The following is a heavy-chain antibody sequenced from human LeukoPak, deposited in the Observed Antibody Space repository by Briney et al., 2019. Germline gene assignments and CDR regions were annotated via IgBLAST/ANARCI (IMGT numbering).Heavy chain of an antibody. D-gene: IGHD5-24*01. CDR3: AKEGRSLQTY. CDR1: GFMFSSNW. V-gene: IGHV3-7*03. Sequence: GRSLRLSCAASGFMFSSNWMSWVRLAPGKGLEWVANIREDGTETYYVDSVKGRFTISRDNAKNSLYLQMNSLRVEDTAVYYCAKEGRSLQTYWGQGTLVTVSS. J-gene: IGHJ4*02. CDR2: IREDGTET.